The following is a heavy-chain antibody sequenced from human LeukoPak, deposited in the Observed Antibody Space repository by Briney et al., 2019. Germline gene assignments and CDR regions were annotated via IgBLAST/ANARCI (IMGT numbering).Heavy chain of an antibody. CDR1: SGAISSYY. Sequence: PSETLSLTCTVSSGAISSYYWSWIRQPPGKGLEWVGYIYYSGGTKYNPSLMSRATISVDRAQSQFSLSLTSVTAADTAVYYCARDGLYDSNGYYMDSWGQGTLVIVSS. CDR2: IYYSGGT. CDR3: ARDGLYDSNGYYMDS. D-gene: IGHD3-22*01. V-gene: IGHV4-59*01. J-gene: IGHJ4*02.